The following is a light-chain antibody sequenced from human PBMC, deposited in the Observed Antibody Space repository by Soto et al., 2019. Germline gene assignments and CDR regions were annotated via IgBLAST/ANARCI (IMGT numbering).Light chain of an antibody. Sequence: QSVLTQPASVSGAPGQRVTISCTGSSSYIGPGYDVHWYQQLPGTAPKLLIYSNTNRPSGVPDRFSGSRSGTSASLAITSHPAEDEVEYYEQSYDSSVSGSVFGTGTKVTVL. CDR1: SSYIGPGYD. V-gene: IGLV1-40*01. CDR3: QSYDSSVSGSV. J-gene: IGLJ1*01. CDR2: SNT.